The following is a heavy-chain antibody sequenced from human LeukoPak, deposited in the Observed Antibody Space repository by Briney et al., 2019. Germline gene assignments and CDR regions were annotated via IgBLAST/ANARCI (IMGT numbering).Heavy chain of an antibody. D-gene: IGHD2-2*01. CDR2: ISGSGSGP. J-gene: IGHJ4*02. V-gene: IGHV3-23*01. CDR3: AKPSFIGYCSSTSCYFDY. CDR1: GFTFSIYD. Sequence: GGSLRLSCAASGFTFSIYDMGWVRQAPGKGLEWVSLISGSGSGPDYADAVKGRFTISRDNSKNTLYLQMNSLRAEDTAVYYCAKPSFIGYCSSTSCYFDYWGQGTLVTVSS.